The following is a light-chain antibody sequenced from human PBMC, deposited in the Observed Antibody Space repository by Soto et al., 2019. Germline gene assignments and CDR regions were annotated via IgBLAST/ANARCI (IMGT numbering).Light chain of an antibody. V-gene: IGLV3-1*01. CDR1: KLGDKY. CDR2: EDR. Sequence: SYELTQPPSLSVSPGQTASITCSGDKLGDKYACWYQQKPGQSPVLVIYEDRKRPSGIPERFSGSNSGNTATLTISGTQTMDEADYYCQAWDGSTYVFGSGTKLTVL. J-gene: IGLJ1*01. CDR3: QAWDGSTYV.